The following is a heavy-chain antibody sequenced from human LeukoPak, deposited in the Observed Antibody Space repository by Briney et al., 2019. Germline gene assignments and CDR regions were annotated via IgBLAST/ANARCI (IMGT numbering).Heavy chain of an antibody. J-gene: IGHJ5*02. CDR2: IYYSGST. Sequence: KTSETLSLTCTVSGGSISSSSYYWGWIRQPPGKGLEWIGSIYYSGSTYYNPSLKSRVTISVDTSKNQFSLKLSSVTAADTAVYYCARRSDWFDPWGQGTLVTVSS. V-gene: IGHV4-39*01. CDR3: ARRSDWFDP. CDR1: GGSISSSSYY.